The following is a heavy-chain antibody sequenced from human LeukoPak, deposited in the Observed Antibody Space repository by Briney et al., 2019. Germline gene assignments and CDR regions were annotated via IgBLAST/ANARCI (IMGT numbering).Heavy chain of an antibody. CDR1: GYTFTSYY. J-gene: IGHJ4*02. Sequence: GRSLRLSCAASGYTFTSYYMHWVRQAPGQGLEWMGIINPSGGSTSYAQKFQGRVTMTRDTSTSTVYMELSSLRSEDTAVYYCARDLGVPPDYWGQGTLVTVSS. CDR3: ARDLGVPPDY. D-gene: IGHD2-8*01. CDR2: INPSGGST. V-gene: IGHV1-46*01.